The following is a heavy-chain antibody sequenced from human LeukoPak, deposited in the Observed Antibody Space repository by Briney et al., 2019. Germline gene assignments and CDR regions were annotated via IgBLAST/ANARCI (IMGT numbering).Heavy chain of an antibody. CDR3: ARGVGDDYGIYYYYYMDV. CDR2: ISAYNGNT. CDR1: GYTFTSYG. Sequence: ASVKVSCQASGYTFTSYGISWVRQAPGQGPNWMGWISAYNGNTNYAQKLQGRVTMTTDTSTSTAYMELRSLRSDDTAVYYCARGVGDDYGIYYYYYMDVWGKGTTVTVSS. V-gene: IGHV1-18*01. J-gene: IGHJ6*03. D-gene: IGHD4-17*01.